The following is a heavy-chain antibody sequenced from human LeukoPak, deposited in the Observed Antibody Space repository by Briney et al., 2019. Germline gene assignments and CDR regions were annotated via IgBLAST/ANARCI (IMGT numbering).Heavy chain of an antibody. CDR2: ISSSSTYI. Sequence: GGSLRLSCAASGFSFSNCSMNWVRQAPGKGLEWVSSISSSSTYIYYADSLEGRFTISRDNVRNSLYLQMNSLRAEDTAVYYCARDYMVTFDYWGQGTLVTVSS. CDR3: ARDYMVTFDY. V-gene: IGHV3-21*04. D-gene: IGHD5-18*01. CDR1: GFSFSNCS. J-gene: IGHJ4*02.